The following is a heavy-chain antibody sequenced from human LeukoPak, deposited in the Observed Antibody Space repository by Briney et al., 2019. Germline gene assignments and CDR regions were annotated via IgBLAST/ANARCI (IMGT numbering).Heavy chain of an antibody. CDR2: IIPILGIA. D-gene: IGHD2-2*01. CDR3: ASNAAGVCTSTHCYVV. V-gene: IGHV1-69*10. CDR1: GGTFSSYA. Sequence: SVKVSCKASGGTFSSYAISWVRQAPGQGLEWMGRIIPILGIANYAQKFQGRVTITADKSTSTAYLDLRSLRSDDTALYYCASNAAGVCTSTHCYVVWGQGTLVTVSS. J-gene: IGHJ4*02.